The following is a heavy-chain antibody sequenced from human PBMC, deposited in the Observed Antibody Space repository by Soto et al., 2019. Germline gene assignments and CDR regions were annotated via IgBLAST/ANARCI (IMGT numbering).Heavy chain of an antibody. J-gene: IGHJ4*02. CDR1: EFTFSQYW. CDR3: ARRFCTGLACYRGGSRVFDY. V-gene: IGHV3-7*01. D-gene: IGHD2-8*02. Sequence: EVQLVESGGGLVQPGGALRLACTASEFTFSQYWLTWVRQTPGRGLEWVANIKEDGSEKNYVDSVRGRFTISRDNVKNSLFLQMNSLRVEDTAVYYCARRFCTGLACYRGGSRVFDYWGQGTLVTVSS. CDR2: IKEDGSEK.